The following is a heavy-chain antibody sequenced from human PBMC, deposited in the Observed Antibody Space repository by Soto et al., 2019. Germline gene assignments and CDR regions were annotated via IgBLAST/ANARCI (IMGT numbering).Heavy chain of an antibody. CDR1: GFSFRESA. J-gene: IGHJ6*02. CDR2: DGANK. Sequence: PGGSLRLSCEASGFSFRESAMHWVRQAPGKGLEWVAVDGANKFYVESVKGRFSVSRDNSKNTLYLEMNSLRGEDTAVYYCATFQGHYYGSESSELFVYGLDLWGQGTTVTVS. V-gene: IGHV3-33*08. CDR3: ATFQGHYYGSESSELFVYGLDL. D-gene: IGHD3-10*01.